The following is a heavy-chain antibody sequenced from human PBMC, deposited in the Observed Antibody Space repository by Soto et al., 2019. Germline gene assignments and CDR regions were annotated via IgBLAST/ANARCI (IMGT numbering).Heavy chain of an antibody. CDR1: GLTVSSSY. CDR3: ARARKPEYSIAIFFDI. CDR2: IYSAGST. V-gene: IGHV3-53*01. J-gene: IGHJ4*02. Sequence: GGSLRLSCAASGLTVSSSYMSWVRQAPGKGLQWVSVIYSAGSTYYANSVKGRFTISRDISTNMVYLQMSSLTAEDTAVYYCARARKPEYSIAIFFDIWGQGALVTVSS. D-gene: IGHD5-18*01.